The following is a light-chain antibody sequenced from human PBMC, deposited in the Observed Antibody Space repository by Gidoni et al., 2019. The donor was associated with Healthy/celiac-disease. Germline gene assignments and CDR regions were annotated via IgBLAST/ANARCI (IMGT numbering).Light chain of an antibody. Sequence: AIRMTQSPSSFSASTGDRVTITSRASQGISSYLAWYQQKPGKAPKLLIYAASTLQSGVPSRFSGSGSGTDFTLTISCLQSEDFATYYCQQYYSYPRTFXPXTEVDIK. CDR1: QGISSY. V-gene: IGKV1-8*01. CDR2: AAS. J-gene: IGKJ3*01. CDR3: QQYYSYPRT.